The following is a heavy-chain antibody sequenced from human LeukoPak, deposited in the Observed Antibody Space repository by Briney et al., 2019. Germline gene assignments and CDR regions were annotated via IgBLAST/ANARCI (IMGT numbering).Heavy chain of an antibody. CDR1: GFTFSSYW. CDR3: ARDVNWGGTYFDY. J-gene: IGHJ4*02. D-gene: IGHD7-27*01. V-gene: IGHV3-74*01. Sequence: GGSLRLSCAASGFTFSSYWMHWVRQAPGKGLVWVSRINSDGSSTDYADSVKGRFTISRDNAENSLYLQMNSLRAEDTAVYYCARDVNWGGTYFDYWGQGTLVTVSS. CDR2: INSDGSST.